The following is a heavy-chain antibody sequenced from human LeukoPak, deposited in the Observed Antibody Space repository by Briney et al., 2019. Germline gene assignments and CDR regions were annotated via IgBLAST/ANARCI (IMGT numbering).Heavy chain of an antibody. V-gene: IGHV4-59*01. CDR3: ARGTGWYYFDY. CDR1: GGSISSYY. CDR2: IYYSGST. J-gene: IGHJ4*02. Sequence: SETRSLTCTVSGGSISSYYWSWIRQPPGKGLEWIGYIYYSGSTDYNPSLKSRVTISVDTSKNQFFLKLSSVTAADTAVYYCARGTGWYYFDYWGQGTLVTVSS. D-gene: IGHD6-19*01.